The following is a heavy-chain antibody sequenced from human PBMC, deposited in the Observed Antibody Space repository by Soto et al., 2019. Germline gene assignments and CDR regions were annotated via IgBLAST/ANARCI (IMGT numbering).Heavy chain of an antibody. CDR3: TRDPRITDF. J-gene: IGHJ4*02. Sequence: GGSLRLFCAASGFIFTNFYMTWIRQAPGKGLELVSYISPGGDIRNYVDSVKGRFTISRDNTNRLVYLHMNSLRAEDTAVYYCTRDPRITDFWGQGTLVTVSS. V-gene: IGHV3-11*01. CDR2: ISPGGDIR. D-gene: IGHD3-16*01. CDR1: GFIFTNFY.